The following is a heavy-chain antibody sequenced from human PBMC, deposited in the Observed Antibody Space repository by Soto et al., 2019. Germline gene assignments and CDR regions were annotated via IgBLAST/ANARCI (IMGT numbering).Heavy chain of an antibody. D-gene: IGHD1-26*01. CDR2: ISYDGSNK. Sequence: PGGSLRLSCAASGFTFSSYGMHWVRQAPGKGLEWVAVISYDGSNKYYADSVEGRFTISRDNSKNTLYLQMNSLRAEDTAVYYCVRREPRYYDYYYGLDVWGQGTMVTVSS. CDR1: GFTFSSYG. J-gene: IGHJ6*02. V-gene: IGHV3-30*03. CDR3: VRREPRYYDYYYGLDV.